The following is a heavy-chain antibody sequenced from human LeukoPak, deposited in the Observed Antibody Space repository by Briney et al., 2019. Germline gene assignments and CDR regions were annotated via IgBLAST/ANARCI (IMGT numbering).Heavy chain of an antibody. CDR1: GGSISSYY. J-gene: IGHJ3*02. Sequence: PSETLSLTCTVSGGSISSYYWSWIRQPPGKGLEWIGYIYYSGSTNYNPSLKSRVTISVDTSKNQFSLKLSSVTAADTAVYYCARGVELDAFDIWGQGTMVTVSS. CDR2: IYYSGST. CDR3: ARGVELDAFDI. V-gene: IGHV4-59*12. D-gene: IGHD6-13*01.